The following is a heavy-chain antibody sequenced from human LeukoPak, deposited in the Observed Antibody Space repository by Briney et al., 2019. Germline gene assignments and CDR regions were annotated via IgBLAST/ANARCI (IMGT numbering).Heavy chain of an antibody. CDR1: GFSFSSYG. V-gene: IGHV3-30*18. J-gene: IGHJ6*02. CDR3: AKSPYYYYGMDV. CDR2: ISYDGSKK. Sequence: TGGSLRLSCAASGFSFSSYGMHWVRQAPGKGLEWVAVISYDGSKKYYADSVKGRFTISRDNSKNTLYLQTNSLRAEDTAVYYCAKSPYYYYGMDVWGQGTTVTVSS.